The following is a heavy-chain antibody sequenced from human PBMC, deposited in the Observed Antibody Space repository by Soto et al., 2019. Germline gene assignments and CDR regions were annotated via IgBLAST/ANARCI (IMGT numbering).Heavy chain of an antibody. CDR1: GYTFTGYY. CDR3: ARERYQVMSDGMDV. V-gene: IGHV1-2*02. J-gene: IGHJ6*02. Sequence: GXSVKVCCQASGYTFTGYYIHWVREAPGQGLEWMGWINPQTGGTSYAQKFQGRVALSRDTSINTAYLELSRLRFDDAAVYFCARERYQVMSDGMDVWGQGTTVTVSS. D-gene: IGHD2-2*01. CDR2: INPQTGGT.